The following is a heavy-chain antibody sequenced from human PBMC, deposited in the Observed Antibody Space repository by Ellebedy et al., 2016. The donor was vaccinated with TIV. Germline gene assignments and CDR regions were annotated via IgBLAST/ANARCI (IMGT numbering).Heavy chain of an antibody. D-gene: IGHD6-19*01. V-gene: IGHV4-39*07. CDR1: GGSISRSSYY. J-gene: IGHJ4*02. CDR2: ISHTGSA. CDR3: ARVGSSGWSPNEYYFDY. Sequence: SETLSLTCSVSGGSISRSSYYWGWVRQPPGKGLEWIGEISHTGSATYNPSITSRLTLSVDTSRNQFSLKLTSMTAADKAVYYCARVGSSGWSPNEYYFDYWGQGTLITVSS.